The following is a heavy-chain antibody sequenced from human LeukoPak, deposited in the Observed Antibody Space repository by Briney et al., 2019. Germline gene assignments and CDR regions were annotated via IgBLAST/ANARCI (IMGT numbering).Heavy chain of an antibody. CDR2: INHSGST. D-gene: IGHD5-24*01. J-gene: IGHJ4*02. CDR3: ARLVEMATIVDY. CDR1: GGSFSGYY. V-gene: IGHV4-34*01. Sequence: SETLSLTCAVHGGSFSGYYWSWIRQPPGKGLEWIGEINHSGSTNYNPSLKSRVTISVDTSKNQFSLKLSSVTAADTAVYYCARLVEMATIVDYWGQGTLVTVSS.